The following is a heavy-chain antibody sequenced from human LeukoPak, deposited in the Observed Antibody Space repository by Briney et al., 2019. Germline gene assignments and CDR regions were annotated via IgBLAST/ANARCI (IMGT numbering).Heavy chain of an antibody. V-gene: IGHV1-46*01. CDR3: ARDQRAITMVRGVKIGYGMGV. CDR2: INPSGGST. D-gene: IGHD3-10*01. J-gene: IGHJ6*02. CDR1: GYTFTSYY. Sequence: ASVKVSCKASGYTFTSYYMHWVRQAPGQGLEWMGIINPSGGSTSYAQKFQGRVTMTRDTSTSTVYMELSSLRSEDTAVYYCARDQRAITMVRGVKIGYGMGVWGQGTTVTVSS.